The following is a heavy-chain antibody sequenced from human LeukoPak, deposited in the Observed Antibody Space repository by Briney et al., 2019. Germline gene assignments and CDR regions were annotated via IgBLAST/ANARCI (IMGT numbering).Heavy chain of an antibody. V-gene: IGHV1-69*13. CDR1: GGTFSSYA. D-gene: IGHD3-10*01. CDR3: AYGSVYYYYMDV. Sequence: SVKVSCKASGGTFSSYAISWVRQAPGQGLEWMGGIIPIFGTANYAQKFQGRVTITADESTSTAYMELSSLRSEDTAVYYCAYGSVYYYYMDVWGKGTTVTVSS. J-gene: IGHJ6*03. CDR2: IIPIFGTA.